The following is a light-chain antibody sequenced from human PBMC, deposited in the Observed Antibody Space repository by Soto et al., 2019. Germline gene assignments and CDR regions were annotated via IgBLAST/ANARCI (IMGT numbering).Light chain of an antibody. CDR2: DNN. CDR3: GTWDSSLRGGV. CDR1: SSNIGNNY. J-gene: IGLJ2*01. V-gene: IGLV1-51*01. Sequence: QSVLTQPPSVSAAPGQKVTISCSGSSSNIGNNYVSWYQQLPGTAPKVLIYDNNKRPSGIPDRFSGSKSGTSATLGITGLQTGDEADYYCGTWDSSLRGGVFGGGTKLNVL.